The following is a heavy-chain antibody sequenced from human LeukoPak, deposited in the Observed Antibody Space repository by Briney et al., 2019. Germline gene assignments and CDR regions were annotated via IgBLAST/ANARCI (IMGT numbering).Heavy chain of an antibody. CDR3: AKGGGGRLIYYYYMDV. Sequence: GGSLRLSCAASGFTFDDYGMHWVRQRPGKGLEWVSNISWNSGGIGDADSVKGRFTISRDNAKNSLYLQMNSLRAEDMALYYCAKGGGGRLIYYYYMDVWGKGTTVTVSS. D-gene: IGHD3-16*01. J-gene: IGHJ6*03. V-gene: IGHV3-9*03. CDR1: GFTFDDYG. CDR2: ISWNSGGI.